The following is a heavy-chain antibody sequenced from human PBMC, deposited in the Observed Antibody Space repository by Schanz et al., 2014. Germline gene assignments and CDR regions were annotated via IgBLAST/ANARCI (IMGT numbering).Heavy chain of an antibody. CDR1: GYTFTTYY. J-gene: IGHJ3*02. D-gene: IGHD3-3*01. V-gene: IGHV1-46*01. CDR3: VTEKRMESGTGAKAFDI. Sequence: QVQLVQSGAEVKKPGVSVKVSCKASGYTFTTYYIHWVRQAPGQGLEWMGKLNPSSGTTRIAQNSQGRLTVTRSTSTSTVNMELIGLRSDSTAMYYCVTEKRMESGTGAKAFDIWGQGTWVTVSS. CDR2: LNPSSGTT.